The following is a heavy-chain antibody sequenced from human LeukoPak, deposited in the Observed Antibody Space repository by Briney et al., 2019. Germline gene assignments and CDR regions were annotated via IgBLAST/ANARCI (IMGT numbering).Heavy chain of an antibody. D-gene: IGHD3-10*01. CDR3: ARRSGYYYGEGYY. Sequence: SETLSLTCTVSGYSISSGYYWSWIRQPPGKGLEWIGYIYYSGSTNYNPSLKSRVTISVDTSKNQFSLKLSSVTAADTAVYYCARRSGYYYGEGYYWGQGTLVTVSS. V-gene: IGHV4-61*01. J-gene: IGHJ4*02. CDR2: IYYSGST. CDR1: GYSISSGYY.